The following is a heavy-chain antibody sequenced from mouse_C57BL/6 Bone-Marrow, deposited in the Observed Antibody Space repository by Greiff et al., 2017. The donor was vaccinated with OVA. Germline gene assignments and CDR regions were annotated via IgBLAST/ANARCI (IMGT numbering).Heavy chain of an antibody. D-gene: IGHD1-1*01. CDR3: ASEDYYGSSRFAY. V-gene: IGHV2-6*01. CDR2: IWGVGST. CDR1: GFSLTSYG. Sequence: VQRVESGPGLVAPSQSLSITCTVSGFSLTSYGVDWVRQSPGKGLEWLGVIWGVGSTNYNSALKSSLSISKDNSKSQVFLKMNSLQTDDTAVYYCASEDYYGSSRFAYWGQGTLVTVSA. J-gene: IGHJ3*01.